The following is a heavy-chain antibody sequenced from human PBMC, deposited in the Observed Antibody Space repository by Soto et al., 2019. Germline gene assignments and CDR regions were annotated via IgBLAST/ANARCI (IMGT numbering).Heavy chain of an antibody. CDR2: ISHSGST. J-gene: IGHJ4*02. CDR3: AREYTYGSNFFDC. D-gene: IGHD5-18*01. CDR1: GGSISSAAYY. Sequence: SETLSVTCTVSGGSISSAAYYWSWIRHHPGKGLEWIGYISHSGSTYYNPSLKSRVIISVDTSKNQFSLSLTSVTAADTAVYYCAREYTYGSNFFDCWGQGALVTVSS. V-gene: IGHV4-31*03.